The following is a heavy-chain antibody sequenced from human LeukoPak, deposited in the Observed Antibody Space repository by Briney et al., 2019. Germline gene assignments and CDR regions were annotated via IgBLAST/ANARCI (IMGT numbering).Heavy chain of an antibody. V-gene: IGHV1-46*01. CDR2: ISPSGGST. Sequence: ASVKVSCKAFGYTFTSNYMHWVRQAPGQGPEWMGVISPSGGSTTYAQKFQGRVTLTRDTSISTAYMELRRLRSDDTAVYYCARNVHYYDSSGYFSYWGQGTLVTVSS. J-gene: IGHJ4*02. CDR1: GYTFTSNY. CDR3: ARNVHYYDSSGYFSY. D-gene: IGHD3-22*01.